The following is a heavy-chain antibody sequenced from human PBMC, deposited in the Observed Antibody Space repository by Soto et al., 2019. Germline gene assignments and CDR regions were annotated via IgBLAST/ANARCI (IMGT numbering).Heavy chain of an antibody. CDR3: ARGRQGNYDYIWGTRYTYFDY. CDR1: GGSFSGYY. V-gene: IGHV4-34*01. D-gene: IGHD3-16*01. Sequence: SETLSLTCAVYGGSFSGYYWSWIRQPPGKGLEWIGEINHSGSTNYNPSLKSRVTISVDTSKNQFSLKLSSVTAADTAVYYCARGRQGNYDYIWGTRYTYFDYWGQGTLVTVSS. J-gene: IGHJ4*02. CDR2: INHSGST.